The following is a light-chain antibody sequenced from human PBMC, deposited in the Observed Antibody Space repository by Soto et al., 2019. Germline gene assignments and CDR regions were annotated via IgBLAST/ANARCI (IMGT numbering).Light chain of an antibody. Sequence: DIQMTQSPSSVSASVGDIVTITSRTSQGISSWLAWYQQKPGKAPELLTYATSGLQSGDPSRFSGRGSGTEFTLTISSLLPEYVATSYCQHAKSFLPTSGQGTMV. J-gene: IGKJ1*01. CDR3: QHAKSFLPT. CDR2: ATS. CDR1: QGISSW. V-gene: IGKV1-12*01.